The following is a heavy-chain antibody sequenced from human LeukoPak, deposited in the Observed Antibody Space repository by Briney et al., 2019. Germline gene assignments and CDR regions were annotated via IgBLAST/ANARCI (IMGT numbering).Heavy chain of an antibody. Sequence: GGSLRLSCAASGFTFDDYAMHWVRQAPGKGLEWVSLITWNGDTSDYADSVKGRFTISRDNSKDSLFLQMNSLRAEDTAVYYCARDEPRYYDSSGFSSAFDIWGQGTMVTVSS. CDR2: ITWNGDTS. J-gene: IGHJ3*02. CDR1: GFTFDDYA. D-gene: IGHD3-22*01. CDR3: ARDEPRYYDSSGFSSAFDI. V-gene: IGHV3-43D*03.